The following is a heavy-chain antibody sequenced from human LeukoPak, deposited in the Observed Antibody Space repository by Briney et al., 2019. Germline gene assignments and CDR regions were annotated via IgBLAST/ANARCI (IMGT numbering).Heavy chain of an antibody. D-gene: IGHD4/OR15-4a*01. CDR1: GFTFSNYW. CDR2: IKQDGNEK. J-gene: IGHJ4*02. Sequence: PGGSLRLSCAASGFTFSNYWMSWVRQAPGKGLEWVANIKQDGNEKYYVDSVKGRFTISRDNAKNSLYLQMNSLRAEDTAVYYCARDDYGGTRYWGQGTLVTVSS. CDR3: ARDDYGGTRY. V-gene: IGHV3-7*01.